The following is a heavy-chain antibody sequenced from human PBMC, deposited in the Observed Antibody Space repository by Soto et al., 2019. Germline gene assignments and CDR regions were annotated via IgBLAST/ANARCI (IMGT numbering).Heavy chain of an antibody. Sequence: QVQLVQSGAEVKKPGASVKVYCKASGYTFTSYGISWVRQAPGQGLEWMGWISAYNGNTNYAQKLKGRVTMTTDTSTSTAYRELRRLRSDDTAVYYCARDFPFEYRGYDSNDYFMDVLGKGTTVTVSS. D-gene: IGHD5-12*01. CDR1: GYTFTSYG. V-gene: IGHV1-18*01. J-gene: IGHJ6*03. CDR3: ARDFPFEYRGYDSNDYFMDV. CDR2: ISAYNGNT.